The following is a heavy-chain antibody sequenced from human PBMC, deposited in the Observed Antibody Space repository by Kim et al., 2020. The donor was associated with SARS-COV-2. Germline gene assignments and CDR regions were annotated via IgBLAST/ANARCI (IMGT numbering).Heavy chain of an antibody. V-gene: IGHV4-59*01. CDR1: GGSISSYY. Sequence: SETLSLTCTVSGGSISSYYWSWIRQPPGKGLEWIGYIYYSGSTNYNPSLKSRVTISVDTSKNQFSLKLSSVTAADTAVYYCARSGPDGIASGYHFDYWGQGTLVTVSS. J-gene: IGHJ4*02. CDR3: ARSGPDGIASGYHFDY. CDR2: IYYSGST. D-gene: IGHD5-12*01.